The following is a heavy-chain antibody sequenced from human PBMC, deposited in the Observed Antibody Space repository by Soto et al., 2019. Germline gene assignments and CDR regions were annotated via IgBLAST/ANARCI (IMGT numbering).Heavy chain of an antibody. V-gene: IGHV3-23*01. J-gene: IGHJ4*02. CDR2: ISGSGGST. CDR3: AKGTFGVVIKNYFDY. CDR1: GFTFSSYA. Sequence: PGGSLRLSCAASGFTFSSYAMSWVRQAPGKGLEWVSAISGSGGSTYYADSVKGRFTISRDNSKNTLYLQMNSLRAEDTALYYCAKGTFGVVIKNYFDYWGQGTLVTVSS. D-gene: IGHD3-3*01.